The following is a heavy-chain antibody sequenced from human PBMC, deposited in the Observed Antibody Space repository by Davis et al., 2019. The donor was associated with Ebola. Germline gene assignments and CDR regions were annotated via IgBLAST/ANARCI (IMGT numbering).Heavy chain of an antibody. J-gene: IGHJ5*02. CDR1: GDTFSNYV. Sequence: SVKVSCKAPGDTFSNYVITWVRQAPGQGLEWMGGITPIFGTMSYAQKFRGRVTFTADKSTTTAYMELYNLRSEDTAVYYCAKERSDSSHTWFDPWGQGTLVTVSS. V-gene: IGHV1-69*06. D-gene: IGHD6-6*01. CDR3: AKERSDSSHTWFDP. CDR2: ITPIFGTM.